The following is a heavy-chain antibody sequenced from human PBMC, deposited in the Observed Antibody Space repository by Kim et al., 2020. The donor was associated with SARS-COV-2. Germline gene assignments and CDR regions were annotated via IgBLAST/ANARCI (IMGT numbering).Heavy chain of an antibody. CDR1: GFTFSSYS. Sequence: GGSLRLSCAASGFTFSSYSMNWVRQAPGKGLEWVSSISSSSSYIYYADSVKGRFTISRDNAKNSLYLQMKSLRAEDTAVYYFPRELCGTFFRYSYGCWTFDYWGQGTLVTVSS. CDR3: PRELCGTFFRYSYGCWTFDY. D-gene: IGHD5-18*01. V-gene: IGHV3-21*01. J-gene: IGHJ4*01. CDR2: ISSSSSYI.